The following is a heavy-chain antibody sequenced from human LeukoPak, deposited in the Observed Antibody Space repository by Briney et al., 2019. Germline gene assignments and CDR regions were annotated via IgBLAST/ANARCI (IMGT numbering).Heavy chain of an antibody. CDR1: GFTFSSYG. D-gene: IGHD1-26*01. V-gene: IGHV3-33*01. J-gene: IGHJ4*02. Sequence: PGGSLRLSCAASGFTFSSYGMHWVRQAPGKGLEWVAVIWYDGSNKYYADSVKGRFTISRDNAKNSLYLQMNSLRAEDTAVYYCARSLLGGGSYTLDYWGQGTLVTVSS. CDR3: ARSLLGGGSYTLDY. CDR2: IWYDGSNK.